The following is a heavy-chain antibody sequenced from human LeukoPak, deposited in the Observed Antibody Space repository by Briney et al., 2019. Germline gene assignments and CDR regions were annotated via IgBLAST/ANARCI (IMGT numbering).Heavy chain of an antibody. CDR2: INPNSGGT. V-gene: IGHV1-2*02. J-gene: IGHJ6*03. CDR3: ARGVAVALIPYYYYYMDV. Sequence: ASVKVSCKASGYTFTDYYIHWVRQAPGQGLEWMGWINPNSGGTNYAQKFQGRVTMTRDTSISTAYMELSGLRSDDTAVYYCARGVAVALIPYYYYYMDVWGKGTTVTVSS. CDR1: GYTFTDYY. D-gene: IGHD6-13*01.